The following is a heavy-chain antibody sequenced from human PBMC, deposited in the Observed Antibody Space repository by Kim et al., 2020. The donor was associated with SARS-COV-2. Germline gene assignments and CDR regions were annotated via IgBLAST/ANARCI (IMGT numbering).Heavy chain of an antibody. CDR2: INPSGGST. V-gene: IGHV1-46*01. J-gene: IGHJ4*02. CDR3: ARDLGPSGSYYLYFDY. Sequence: ASVKVSCKASGYTFTSYYMHWVRQAPGQGLEWMGIINPSGGSTSYAQKFQGRVTMTRDTSTSTVYMELSSLRSEDTAVYYCARDLGPSGSYYLYFDYWGQGTLVTVSS. D-gene: IGHD1-26*01. CDR1: GYTFTSYY.